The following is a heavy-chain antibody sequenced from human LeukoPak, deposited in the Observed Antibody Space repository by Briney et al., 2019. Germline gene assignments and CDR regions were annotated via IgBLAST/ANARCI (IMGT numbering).Heavy chain of an antibody. V-gene: IGHV4-34*01. Sequence: ASETLSLTCAVYGGSFSGYYWSWIRQPPGKGLEWIGEINHSGSTHYNPSPKSRVTISVDTSKNQFSLKLSSVTAAETAVYYCARVAYCSGGSCYRPYYYGMDVWGQGTTVTVSS. CDR1: GGSFSGYY. CDR3: ARVAYCSGGSCYRPYYYGMDV. D-gene: IGHD2-15*01. J-gene: IGHJ6*02. CDR2: INHSGST.